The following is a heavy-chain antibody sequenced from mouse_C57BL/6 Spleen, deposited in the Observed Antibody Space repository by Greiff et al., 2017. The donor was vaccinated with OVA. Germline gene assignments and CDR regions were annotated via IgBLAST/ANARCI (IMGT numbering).Heavy chain of an antibody. D-gene: IGHD2-3*01. Sequence: QVQLQQPGAELVKPGASVKLSCKASGYTFTSYWMHWVKQRPGQGLEWIGMIHPNSGSTNYNEKFKSKATLTVDKSSSTAYMQLSSLTSEDSAVYYCARSGLLHAMDYWGQGTSVTVSS. CDR2: IHPNSGST. V-gene: IGHV1-64*01. CDR1: GYTFTSYW. J-gene: IGHJ4*01. CDR3: ARSGLLHAMDY.